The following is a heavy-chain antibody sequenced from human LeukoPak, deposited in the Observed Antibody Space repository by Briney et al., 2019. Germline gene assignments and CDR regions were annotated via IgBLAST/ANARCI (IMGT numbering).Heavy chain of an antibody. CDR1: GGSISSSSYY. D-gene: IGHD2-2*01. Sequence: SETLSLTCTVSGGSISSSSYYWGWIRQPPGKGLEWIGSIYYSGSTYYNPSLKSRVTISVDTSKNQFSLKLSSVTAADMAVYYCARLWGYCSSTSCYYNWFDPWGQGTLVTVSS. V-gene: IGHV4-39*01. CDR3: ARLWGYCSSTSCYYNWFDP. CDR2: IYYSGST. J-gene: IGHJ5*02.